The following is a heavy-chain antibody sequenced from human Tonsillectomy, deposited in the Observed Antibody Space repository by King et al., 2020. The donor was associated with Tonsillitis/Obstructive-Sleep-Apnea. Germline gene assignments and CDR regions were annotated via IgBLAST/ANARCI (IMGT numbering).Heavy chain of an antibody. J-gene: IGHJ4*02. Sequence: VQLVESGGGLVQPGGSLRLSCAASGFTFSSYSMNWVRQAPGKGLEWVSYISSSSSTIYYADSVKGRFTISRDNAKNSLYLQMNSLRDEDTAVYYCARDQGEGDSGTGMDYWGQGTLVTVSS. CDR3: ARDQGEGDSGTGMDY. CDR2: ISSSSSTI. D-gene: IGHD5-12*01. V-gene: IGHV3-48*02. CDR1: GFTFSSYS.